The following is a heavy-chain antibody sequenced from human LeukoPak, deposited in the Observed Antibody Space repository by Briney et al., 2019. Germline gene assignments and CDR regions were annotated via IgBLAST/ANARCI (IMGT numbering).Heavy chain of an antibody. V-gene: IGHV4-59*11. CDR2: IFNTGNT. Sequence: SETLSLTCGVSGGSINSHYWSWIRQPPGKRLEWIGYIFNTGNTNYNPSLASRVTMSVDTSRAQFFLRLSPVPAADTAIYYCASRPADTTWYGVFDYWSQGTLVTVSS. J-gene: IGHJ4*02. D-gene: IGHD3-10*01. CDR3: ASRPADTTWYGVFDY. CDR1: GGSINSHY.